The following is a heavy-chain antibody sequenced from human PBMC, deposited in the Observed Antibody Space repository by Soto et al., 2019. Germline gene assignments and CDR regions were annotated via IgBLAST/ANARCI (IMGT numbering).Heavy chain of an antibody. Sequence: QVQLVQSGAEVKKPGSSVKVSCKASGGTFSSYAISWVRQAPGQGLEWMGGIIPIFGTANYAQKFQGRVTSTADESTSTAYMELSSLRSEDTAVYYCARSLGRYPSFSHSAQFDYWGQGTLVTVSS. CDR3: ARSLGRYPSFSHSAQFDY. CDR1: GGTFSSYA. V-gene: IGHV1-69*01. J-gene: IGHJ4*02. CDR2: IIPIFGTA. D-gene: IGHD2-2*01.